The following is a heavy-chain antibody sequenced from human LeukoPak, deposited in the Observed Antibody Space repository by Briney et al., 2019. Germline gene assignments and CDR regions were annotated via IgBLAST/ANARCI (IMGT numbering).Heavy chain of an antibody. CDR2: IYHSGST. CDR1: GYSISSGYY. D-gene: IGHD2-2*01. Sequence: SETLSLTCTVSGYSISSGYYWGWIRQPPGGGLGWIGTIYHSGSTYYNPSLKSRVTISVDTSKNQFSLKLTSVTAADTAVYYCARVRGYCSSTICYRYYFDYWGQGTLVTVSS. CDR3: ARVRGYCSSTICYRYYFDY. J-gene: IGHJ4*02. V-gene: IGHV4-38-2*02.